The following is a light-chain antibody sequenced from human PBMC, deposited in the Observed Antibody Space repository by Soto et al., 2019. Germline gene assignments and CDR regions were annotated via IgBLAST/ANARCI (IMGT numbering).Light chain of an antibody. CDR3: KQYGDSVT. Sequence: EIVLTQSPGTLSLSPGERATLSCRASQSVSSRYLTWYQQKPGQAPRVLIYGESRRATGIPDRFSGSGSGTDFTLTISRLESEDFAVYYCKQYGDSVTFGQGTRLENK. CDR2: GES. J-gene: IGKJ5*01. V-gene: IGKV3-20*01. CDR1: QSVSSRY.